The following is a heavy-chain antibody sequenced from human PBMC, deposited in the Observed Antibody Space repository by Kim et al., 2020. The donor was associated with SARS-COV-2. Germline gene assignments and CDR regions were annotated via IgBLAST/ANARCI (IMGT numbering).Heavy chain of an antibody. D-gene: IGHD3-9*01. J-gene: IGHJ4*02. V-gene: IGHV3-21*01. Sequence: ADSVKGRFPISRDNAKNSLYLQMNSLRAEDTAVYYCATRYFDWLSIPFDYWGQGTLVTVSS. CDR3: ATRYFDWLSIPFDY.